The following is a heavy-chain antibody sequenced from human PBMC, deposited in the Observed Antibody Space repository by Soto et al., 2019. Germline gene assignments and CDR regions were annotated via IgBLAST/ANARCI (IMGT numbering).Heavy chain of an antibody. V-gene: IGHV3-74*01. J-gene: IGHJ6*03. D-gene: IGHD2-2*01. CDR2: IKSDGSGA. Sequence: PLLSGAPSGSILCNFCMHLVRQAPGEGLVWVSRIKSDGSGAPYADSVQGRFTISRDKAMRTLYLQMSSLRDEDKVIDNCRPERTAYYLDVWGEATTGSVSS. CDR3: RPERTAYYLDV. CDR1: GSILCNFC.